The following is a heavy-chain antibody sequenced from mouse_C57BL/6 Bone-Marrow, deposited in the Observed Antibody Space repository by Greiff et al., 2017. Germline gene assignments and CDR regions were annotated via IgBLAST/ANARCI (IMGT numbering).Heavy chain of an antibody. D-gene: IGHD1-1*01. CDR3: ARRGCGSSYAMDY. Sequence: EVQLQQSGPELVKPGASVKISCKASGYTFTDYYMNWVKQSHGKSLEWIGDINPNNGGTSYNQKFKGKATLTVDKSSSTAYMELRSLTSEDSAVYYCARRGCGSSYAMDYWGQGTSVTVSS. CDR2: INPNNGGT. J-gene: IGHJ4*01. CDR1: GYTFTDYY. V-gene: IGHV1-26*01.